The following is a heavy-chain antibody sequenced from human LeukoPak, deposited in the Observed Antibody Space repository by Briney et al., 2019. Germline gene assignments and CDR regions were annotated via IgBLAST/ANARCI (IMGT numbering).Heavy chain of an antibody. V-gene: IGHV1-2*04. D-gene: IGHD3-22*01. J-gene: IGHJ4*02. CDR3: ARSVRGYSNQYYYDSSAGY. Sequence: ASVKVSCKASGYTLTGYYMHWVRQAPGQGLEWMGWINPNSGGTNYAQKFQGWVTMTRDTSISTAYMELSRLRSDDTAVYYCARSVRGYSNQYYYDSSAGYWGQGTLVTVSS. CDR1: GYTLTGYY. CDR2: INPNSGGT.